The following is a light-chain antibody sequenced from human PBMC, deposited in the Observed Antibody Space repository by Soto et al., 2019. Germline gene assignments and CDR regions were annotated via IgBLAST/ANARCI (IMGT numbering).Light chain of an antibody. V-gene: IGKV3-20*01. J-gene: IGKJ1*01. CDR3: QQYGSAPPT. Sequence: EIVMTKSPATMSVSPGERATLSCRASQSVSSNVARYQQKPGQAPRLLIHGASSRATGIPDRFSGSGSGTDFTLTISRLVPEDFAVYYCQQYGSAPPTFGQGTKVDI. CDR1: QSVSSN. CDR2: GAS.